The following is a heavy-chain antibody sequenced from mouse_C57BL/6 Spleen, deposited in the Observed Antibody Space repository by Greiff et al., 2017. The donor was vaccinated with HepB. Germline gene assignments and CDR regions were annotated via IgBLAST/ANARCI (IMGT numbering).Heavy chain of an antibody. D-gene: IGHD1-1*01. J-gene: IGHJ4*01. V-gene: IGHV1-76*01. CDR1: GYTFTDYY. Sequence: VQLQQSGAELVRPGASVKLSCKASGYTFTDYYINWVKQRPGQGLEWIARIYPGSGNTYYNEKFKGKATLTAEKSSSTAYMQLSSLTSEDSAVYFCARRGKAMDYWGQGTSVTVSS. CDR2: IYPGSGNT. CDR3: ARRGKAMDY.